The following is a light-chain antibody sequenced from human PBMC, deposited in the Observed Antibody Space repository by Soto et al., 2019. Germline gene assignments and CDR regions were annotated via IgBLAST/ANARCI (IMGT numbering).Light chain of an antibody. J-gene: IGKJ1*01. CDR3: QHYSNWLWT. Sequence: EIVMTQSPATLSVSPGERATLSCRASQSVRSNLAWYQQKPGQPPRLLISGASTRATGIPARFSGSGSGTEFTLTISSLQSEDFAVYYGQHYSNWLWTFGQGTKVEIK. CDR1: QSVRSN. V-gene: IGKV3-15*01. CDR2: GAS.